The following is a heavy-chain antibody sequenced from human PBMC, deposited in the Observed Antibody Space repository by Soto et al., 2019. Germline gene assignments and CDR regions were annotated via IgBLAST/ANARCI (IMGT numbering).Heavy chain of an antibody. CDR2: ISGSVGST. CDR3: AKDHEAGIAVAGYYFDY. V-gene: IGHV3-23*01. D-gene: IGHD6-19*01. Sequence: PGGSLRLSCAASGFTFSSYAMSWVRQAPGKGLEWVSAISGSVGSTYYADSVKGRFTISRDNSKNTLYLQMNSLRAEDTSVFYCAKDHEAGIAVAGYYFDYWGQGTLVTVSS. CDR1: GFTFSSYA. J-gene: IGHJ4*02.